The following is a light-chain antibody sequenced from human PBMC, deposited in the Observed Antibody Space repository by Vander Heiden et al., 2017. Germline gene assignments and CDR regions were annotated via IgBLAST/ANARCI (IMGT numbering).Light chain of an antibody. CDR1: QSVNIN. Sequence: EVVMTQSPDILSVSPGERATVSCRASQSVNINLAWYQQKPGQAPRLLIYGASTRDTGIPARFSGSGYGTEFTLAISSRQSEDFAVYYCQQHKNWPWNTFGQGTKMEIK. V-gene: IGKV3-15*01. CDR2: GAS. CDR3: QQHKNWPWNT. J-gene: IGKJ2*01.